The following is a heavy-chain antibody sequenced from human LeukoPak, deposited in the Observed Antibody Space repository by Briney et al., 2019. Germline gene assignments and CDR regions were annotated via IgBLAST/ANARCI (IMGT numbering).Heavy chain of an antibody. J-gene: IGHJ3*02. CDR3: ATDGGSGYYPTMGAFDI. CDR2: FDPEDGET. Sequence: ASVKVSCKVSGYTLTELSMHWVRQAPGKGLEWMGGFDPEDGETIYAQKFQGRVTMTEDTSTDTAYMELSSLRSEDTAVYYCATDGGSGYYPTMGAFDIWGQGTMVTVSS. CDR1: GYTLTELS. V-gene: IGHV1-24*01. D-gene: IGHD3-22*01.